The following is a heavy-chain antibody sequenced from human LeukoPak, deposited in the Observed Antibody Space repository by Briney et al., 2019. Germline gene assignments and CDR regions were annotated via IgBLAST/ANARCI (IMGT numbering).Heavy chain of an antibody. CDR2: INPNSGGT. D-gene: IGHD3-10*01. J-gene: IGHJ6*02. CDR1: GYTFTSYY. V-gene: IGHV1-2*06. CDR3: ARDLMVRGVIYYYYYGMDV. Sequence: ASVKVSCKASGYTFTSYYMHWVRQAPGQGLEWMGRINPNSGGTNYAQKFQGRVTMTRDTSISTAYMELSRLRSDDTAVYYCARDLMVRGVIYYYYYGMDVWGQGTTVTVSS.